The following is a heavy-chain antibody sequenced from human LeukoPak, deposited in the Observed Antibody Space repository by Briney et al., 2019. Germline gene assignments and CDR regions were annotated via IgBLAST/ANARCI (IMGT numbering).Heavy chain of an antibody. CDR3: ARHGAFFTRGFCSNSNCYVDGLQT. J-gene: IGHJ3*01. V-gene: IGHV4-59*08. CDR1: GDSISSSY. D-gene: IGHD2-2*01. Sequence: KSSETLSLTCTVSGDSISSSYWSWIRQSPGKGLEWIGYFYDTVSTKYNPPLKRRVIISTDKSKNQLSLKLNSVTAADTAVYYCARHGAFFTRGFCSNSNCYVDGLQTWGQGIVVSVSS. CDR2: FYDTVST.